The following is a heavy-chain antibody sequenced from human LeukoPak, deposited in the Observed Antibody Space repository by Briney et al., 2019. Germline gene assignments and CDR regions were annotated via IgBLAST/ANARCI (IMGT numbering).Heavy chain of an antibody. J-gene: IGHJ4*02. CDR2: ISAFNSNT. D-gene: IGHD6-19*01. V-gene: IGHV1-18*01. CDR3: ARGGSGWSRDY. CDR1: GYTFTSYG. Sequence: ASVKVSRKGSGYTFTSYGMRWVRPAPGQGVEWRGWISAFNSNTNYAQKLQGRDTMTTDTSTTTAYMELRSLTSDDTAVYYCARGGSGWSRDYWGQGTLVTGSS.